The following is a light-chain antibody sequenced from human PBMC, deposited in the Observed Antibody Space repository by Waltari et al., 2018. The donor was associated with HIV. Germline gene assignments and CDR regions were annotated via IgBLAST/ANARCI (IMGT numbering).Light chain of an antibody. J-gene: IGLJ1*01. CDR2: SNN. V-gene: IGLV1-44*01. Sequence: QSVLTQPPSASGTPGQRVTISCSGSSSNIGTNTIHWYQQLPGTAPKLLIYSNNQRPSGVPDRFSGSKSGTSASLAISGLQSEDEADYYCAAWDDSLKGYVFGPGTEVSVL. CDR1: SSNIGTNT. CDR3: AAWDDSLKGYV.